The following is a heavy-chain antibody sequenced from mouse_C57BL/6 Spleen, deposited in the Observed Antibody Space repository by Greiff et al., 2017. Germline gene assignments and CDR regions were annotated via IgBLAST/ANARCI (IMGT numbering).Heavy chain of an antibody. CDR2: IGPGSGST. CDR3: ANIYYYGSSPSYYAMDY. J-gene: IGHJ4*01. V-gene: IGHV1-77*01. Sequence: QVQLQQSGAELVKPGASVKISCKASGYTFTDYYINWVKQRPGPGLEWIGKIGPGSGSTYYNEKFKGKATLTADKSSSTAYMQLSSLTSEDSAVYFCANIYYYGSSPSYYAMDYWGQGTSVTVSS. CDR1: GYTFTDYY. D-gene: IGHD1-1*01.